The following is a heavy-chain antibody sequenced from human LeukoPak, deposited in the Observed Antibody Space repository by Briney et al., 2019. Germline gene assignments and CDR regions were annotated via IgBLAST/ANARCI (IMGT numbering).Heavy chain of an antibody. V-gene: IGHV3-53*01. Sequence: PGGSLRLSCAASGFTVSSNYMSWVRQAPGKGLEWVSVIYSGGSIYYADSVKGRFTISRDNSKNTLYLQMNSLRAEDTAVYYCARGATYYDFWSGYYIPYYFDYWGQGTLVTVSS. J-gene: IGHJ4*02. CDR3: ARGATYYDFWSGYYIPYYFDY. CDR2: IYSGGSI. D-gene: IGHD3-3*01. CDR1: GFTVSSNY.